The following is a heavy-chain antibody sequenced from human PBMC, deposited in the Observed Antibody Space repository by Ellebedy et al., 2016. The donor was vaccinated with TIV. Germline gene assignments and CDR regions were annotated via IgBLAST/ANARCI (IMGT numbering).Heavy chain of an antibody. D-gene: IGHD6-6*01. Sequence: SETLSLTXTVSGGSISSGDYYWSWIRQPPGKGLEWIGYIYYTGSTYYNPSLKSRLTTSVDTSKNQFSLNLNSVTAADTAVYYCARASEGHYFDYWGQGTLVTVSS. V-gene: IGHV4-30-4*01. J-gene: IGHJ4*02. CDR1: GGSISSGDYY. CDR3: ARASEGHYFDY. CDR2: IYYTGST.